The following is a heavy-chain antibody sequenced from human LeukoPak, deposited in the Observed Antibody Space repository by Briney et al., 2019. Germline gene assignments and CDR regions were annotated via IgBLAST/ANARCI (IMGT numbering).Heavy chain of an antibody. Sequence: GGSLRLSCTASGFTFGDYAMSWVRQAPGKGLEWVGFIRSKAYGGTTEYAASVKGRFTISRDDSKSIAYLQMNSLKTEDTAVYYCTRADVLGYYDILTGYAPGDAFDIWGQGTVVTVSS. V-gene: IGHV3-49*04. D-gene: IGHD3-9*01. CDR2: IRSKAYGGTT. CDR1: GFTFGDYA. J-gene: IGHJ3*02. CDR3: TRADVLGYYDILTGYAPGDAFDI.